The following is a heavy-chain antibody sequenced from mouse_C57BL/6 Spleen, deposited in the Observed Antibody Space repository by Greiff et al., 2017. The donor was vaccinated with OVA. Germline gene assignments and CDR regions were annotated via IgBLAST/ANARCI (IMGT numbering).Heavy chain of an antibody. CDR2: ISDGGSYT. CDR3: ARENYGSSSLFDY. V-gene: IGHV5-4*01. J-gene: IGHJ2*01. D-gene: IGHD1-1*01. Sequence: EVQLVESGGGLVKPGGSLKLSCAASGFTFSSYAMSWVRQTPEKRLEWVATISDGGSYTYYPDNVKGRFTISRDNAKNNLYLQMSHLKSEDTAMYYCARENYGSSSLFDYWGQGTTLTVSS. CDR1: GFTFSSYA.